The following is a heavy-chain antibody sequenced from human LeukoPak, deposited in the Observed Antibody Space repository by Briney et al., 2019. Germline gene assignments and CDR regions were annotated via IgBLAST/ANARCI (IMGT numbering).Heavy chain of an antibody. CDR1: GYTFTDYA. CDR3: ARARWTSTVTTYYLDY. CDR2: INAGNGKT. J-gene: IGHJ4*02. D-gene: IGHD4-17*01. Sequence: ASVKVSCKTSGYTFTDYAVQWVRQAPGQRLEWMGWINAGNGKTKYSQNFQDRVTITRDTSATTACLDLTSLRSEDTAVYYCARARWTSTVTTYYLDYWGQGTLVTVSS. V-gene: IGHV1-3*01.